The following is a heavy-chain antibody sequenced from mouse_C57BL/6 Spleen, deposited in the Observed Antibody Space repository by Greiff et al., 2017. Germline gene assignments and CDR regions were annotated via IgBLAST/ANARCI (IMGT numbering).Heavy chain of an antibody. Sequence: VQLQQSGPELVKPGASVKISCKASGYAFSSSWMNWVKQRPGKGLEWIGRIYPGDGDTNYKGKFKGKATLTADKSSSTAYMQLSSLTSEDSAVFFCARRMGYPYWYFDVWGTGTTVTVSS. CDR1: GYAFSSSW. CDR2: IYPGDGDT. J-gene: IGHJ1*03. D-gene: IGHD2-2*01. CDR3: ARRMGYPYWYFDV. V-gene: IGHV1-82*01.